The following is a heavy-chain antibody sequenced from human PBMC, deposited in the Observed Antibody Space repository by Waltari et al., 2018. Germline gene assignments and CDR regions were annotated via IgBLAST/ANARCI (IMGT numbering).Heavy chain of an antibody. CDR2: IYYSGGT. V-gene: IGHV4-39*07. D-gene: IGHD6-6*01. CDR1: GGSISSSSYY. CDR3: ARDSSSGGRVYYYYGMDV. Sequence: QLQLQESGPGLVKPSETLSLTCTVSGGSISSSSYYWGWIRQPPGKGLEWIGSIYYSGGTYYNPSLKSRVTISVDTSKNQFSLKLSSVTAADTAVYYCARDSSSGGRVYYYYGMDVWGQGTTVTVSS. J-gene: IGHJ6*02.